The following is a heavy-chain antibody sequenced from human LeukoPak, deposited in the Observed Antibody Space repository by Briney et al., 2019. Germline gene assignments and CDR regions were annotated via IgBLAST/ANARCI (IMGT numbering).Heavy chain of an antibody. CDR2: IYYSGST. J-gene: IGHJ4*02. CDR1: GGSISSSSYY. CDR3: ARLSVPTMIIVEGGDY. D-gene: IGHD3-22*01. Sequence: SETLSLTCTVSGGSISSSSYYWGWIRQPPGKGLEWIGRIYYSGSTYYNPSLKSRVTISVDTSKNQFSLKLSSVTAADTAVYYCARLSVPTMIIVEGGDYWGQGTLVTVSS. V-gene: IGHV4-39*01.